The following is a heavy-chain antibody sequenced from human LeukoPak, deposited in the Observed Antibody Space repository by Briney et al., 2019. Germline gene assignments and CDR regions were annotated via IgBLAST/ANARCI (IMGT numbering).Heavy chain of an antibody. V-gene: IGHV1-46*01. Sequence: GSVKVSCKASGYTFTSYYMHWVRQAPGQGLEWMGIINPSGGSTSYAQKFQGRVTMTRDTSTSTVYMELSSLRSEDTAVYYCARGDFITRWMATITALPDYWGQGTLVTVSS. CDR2: INPSGGST. D-gene: IGHD5-24*01. CDR1: GYTFTSYY. CDR3: ARGDFITRWMATITALPDY. J-gene: IGHJ4*02.